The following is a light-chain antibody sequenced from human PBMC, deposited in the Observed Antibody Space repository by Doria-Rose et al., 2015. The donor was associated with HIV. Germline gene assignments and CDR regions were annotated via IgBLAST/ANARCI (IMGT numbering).Light chain of an antibody. CDR1: QSFSSTY. CDR3: HQYGTSWT. J-gene: IGKJ1*01. V-gene: IGKV3-20*01. Sequence: EIVMTQSPGTLSLSPGERATLSCRASQSFSSTYLAWYQQKTGHAPSLLIYDGSTTATGIPDRFSASGSGTDFTLTINRLEPEDFALYYCHQYGTSWTFGQGTKVEI. CDR2: DGS.